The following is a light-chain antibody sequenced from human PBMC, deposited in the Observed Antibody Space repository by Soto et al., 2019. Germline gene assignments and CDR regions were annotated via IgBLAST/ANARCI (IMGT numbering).Light chain of an antibody. CDR3: QSYDRSLSGYV. Sequence: QPVLTQPPSVSGAPGQRVTVSCTGSSSNIGAGYDVHWYQQLPGTAPKLLIYANGDRPSGVPRRFSGSKSGASASLAISGLQAEDEADYYCQSYDRSLSGYVLGTGTKVTVL. J-gene: IGLJ1*01. CDR2: ANG. V-gene: IGLV1-40*01. CDR1: SSNIGAGYD.